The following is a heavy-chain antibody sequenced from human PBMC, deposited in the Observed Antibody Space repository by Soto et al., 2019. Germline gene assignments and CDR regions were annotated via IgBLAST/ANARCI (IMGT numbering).Heavy chain of an antibody. CDR3: AACGGSCFGQGHRAIDY. CDR1: GGSISSGGYY. V-gene: IGHV4-31*03. J-gene: IGHJ4*02. CDR2: IYYSGST. Sequence: SETLSLTCTVSGGSISSGGYYWSWIRQHPGKGLEWIGYIYYSGSTYYNPSLKSRVTISVDTSKNQFSLKLSSVTAADTAVYYCAACGGSCFGQGHRAIDYWGQGTLVTVSS. D-gene: IGHD2-15*01.